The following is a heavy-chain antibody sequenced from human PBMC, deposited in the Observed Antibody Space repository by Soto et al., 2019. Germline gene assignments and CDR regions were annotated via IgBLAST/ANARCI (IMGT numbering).Heavy chain of an antibody. Sequence: LRLSCAASGFTFSSYSMNWVRQAPGKGLEWVSSISSSSSYIYYADSVKGRFTISRDNAKNSLYLQMNSLRAEDTAVYYCARDMITFGGVIVTHAFDYWGQGTLVTVSS. V-gene: IGHV3-21*01. CDR2: ISSSSSYI. CDR3: ARDMITFGGVIVTHAFDY. J-gene: IGHJ4*02. CDR1: GFTFSSYS. D-gene: IGHD3-16*02.